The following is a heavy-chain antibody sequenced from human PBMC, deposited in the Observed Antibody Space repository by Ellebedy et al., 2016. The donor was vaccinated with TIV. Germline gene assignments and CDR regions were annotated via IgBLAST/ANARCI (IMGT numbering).Heavy chain of an antibody. CDR2: ISGTGGST. CDR3: IRDLAATAL. D-gene: IGHD6-13*01. CDR1: GFTFSRYG. J-gene: IGHJ4*02. Sequence: GESLKISCAASGFTFSRYGMSWVRQAPGKGLEWVADISGTGGSTYYADSVKGRFTISRDKSKKPLYLQMKSLRAEDTAVYYCIRDLAATALWGQGTLVPVSS. V-gene: IGHV3-23*01.